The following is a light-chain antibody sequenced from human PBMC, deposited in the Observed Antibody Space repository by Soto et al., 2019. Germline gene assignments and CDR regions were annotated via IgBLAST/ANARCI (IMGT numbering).Light chain of an antibody. V-gene: IGLV2-14*01. J-gene: IGLJ2*01. CDR2: DVS. Sequence: QSALTQPASVSGSPGQSITISCTGTSSAVGGYNYVSCYQQHPGKAPKLMIYDVSNRPSGVSNRFSGSKSGNTASLTISGLQAEDEADYYCSSYTSSSTIVVFGGGTKVTVL. CDR3: SSYTSSSTIVV. CDR1: SSAVGGYNY.